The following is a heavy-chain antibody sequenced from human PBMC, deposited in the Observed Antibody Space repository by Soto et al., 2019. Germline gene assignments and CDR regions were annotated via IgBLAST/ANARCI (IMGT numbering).Heavy chain of an antibody. Sequence: GGSLRLSCAASGFTFSSYAMSWVRQAPGKGLEWVSAISGSGGSTYYADSVKGRFTISRDNSKNTLYLQMNSLRAEDTAVYYCAKDPHDFWSGYVTNWFDPWGQGTLVTVSS. CDR1: GFTFSSYA. CDR3: AKDPHDFWSGYVTNWFDP. D-gene: IGHD3-3*01. V-gene: IGHV3-23*01. J-gene: IGHJ5*02. CDR2: ISGSGGST.